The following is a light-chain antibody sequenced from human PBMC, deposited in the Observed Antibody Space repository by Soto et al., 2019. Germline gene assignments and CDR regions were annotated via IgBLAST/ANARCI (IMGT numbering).Light chain of an antibody. CDR2: KAS. Sequence: DIQMTQSPSTLSASVGDRVTITCRASQTISTWLAWYQQKPGKAPKLLIYKASSLESGVPSRFSASGSGTEFTLTISSLQPDDFATYYCQQYNSSFGQGTKVEIK. J-gene: IGKJ1*01. CDR1: QTISTW. CDR3: QQYNSS. V-gene: IGKV1-5*03.